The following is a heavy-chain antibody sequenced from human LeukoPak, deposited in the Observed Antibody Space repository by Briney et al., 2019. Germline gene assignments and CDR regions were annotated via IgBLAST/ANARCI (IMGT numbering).Heavy chain of an antibody. CDR3: ARSYHYYDSSGYSMGDTFEI. CDR2: IDPNSGDT. CDR1: GYTFINYY. Sequence: ASVKVSCKASGYTFINYYMHWVRQAPAQGLEWMGWIDPNSGDTNYEQKSQGRVTMIRDTSINTAFMELSRLRSDDTAVFYCARSYHYYDSSGYSMGDTFEIWGQGTMVTVSS. V-gene: IGHV1-2*02. D-gene: IGHD3-22*01. J-gene: IGHJ3*02.